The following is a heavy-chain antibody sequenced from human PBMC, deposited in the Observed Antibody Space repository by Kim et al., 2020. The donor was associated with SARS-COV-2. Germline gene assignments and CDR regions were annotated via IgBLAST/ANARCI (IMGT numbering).Heavy chain of an antibody. V-gene: IGHV5-51*01. Sequence: GESLKISCKGSGYSFTSYWIGWVRQMPGKGLEWMGIIYPGDSDTRYSPSLKGQVTISADKSISTAYLQWSSLKASDTAMYYCARHRRYYYGSGIEMDVWGQGTTVTVSS. CDR3: ARHRRYYYGSGIEMDV. J-gene: IGHJ6*02. CDR2: IYPGDSDT. D-gene: IGHD3-10*01. CDR1: GYSFTSYW.